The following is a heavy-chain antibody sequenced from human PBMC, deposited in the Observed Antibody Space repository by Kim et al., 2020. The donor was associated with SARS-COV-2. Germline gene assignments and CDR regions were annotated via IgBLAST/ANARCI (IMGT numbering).Heavy chain of an antibody. J-gene: IGHJ6*02. Sequence: KGRFTISRDNAKNSRHLQMNSLRAEDTAVYYCATLLAYCGGDCARHGMDVWGQGTTVTVSS. V-gene: IGHV3-11*06. D-gene: IGHD2-21*02. CDR3: ATLLAYCGGDCARHGMDV.